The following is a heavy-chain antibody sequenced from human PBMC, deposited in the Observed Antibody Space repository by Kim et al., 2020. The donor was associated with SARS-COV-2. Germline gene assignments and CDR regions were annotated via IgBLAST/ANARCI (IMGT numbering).Heavy chain of an antibody. D-gene: IGHD2-15*01. V-gene: IGHV3-21*01. J-gene: IGHJ6*02. Sequence: SVKGRFTISRDNAKNSLYLQMNSLRAEDTAVYYCAKAATPSYYYYYGMDVWGQGTTVTVSS. CDR3: AKAATPSYYYYYGMDV.